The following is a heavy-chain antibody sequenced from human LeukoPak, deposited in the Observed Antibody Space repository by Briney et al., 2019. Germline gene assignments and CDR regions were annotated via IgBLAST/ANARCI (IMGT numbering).Heavy chain of an antibody. CDR1: RGSLRRYY. Sequence: SETLSLTCTDPRGSLRRYYRRWIRQPPGKGLEWIGHLYYSGSTNYNPSLKSRVTISVDTSKNQFSLKLSTVTAADTAVYYCARGGSYSDYFDYWGQGTLVTVSS. J-gene: IGHJ4*02. CDR2: LYYSGST. D-gene: IGHD1-26*01. CDR3: ARGGSYSDYFDY. V-gene: IGHV4-59*01.